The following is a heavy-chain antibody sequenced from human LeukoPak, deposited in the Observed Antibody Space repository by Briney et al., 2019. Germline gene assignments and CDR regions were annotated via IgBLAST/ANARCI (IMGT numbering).Heavy chain of an antibody. CDR2: LGGNSGYT. CDR1: GFTFSSYA. V-gene: IGHV3-23*01. D-gene: IGHD3-22*01. CDR3: ARKSSHFDSSGYFDY. J-gene: IGHJ4*02. Sequence: GGSLRLSCAASGFTFSSYAMSWVRQAPGKGLEWVSDLGGNSGYTYYADSVKGRFTVSRDNSKNTLSLQMNSLRVEDTADYYCARKSSHFDSSGYFDYWGQGTLLTVSS.